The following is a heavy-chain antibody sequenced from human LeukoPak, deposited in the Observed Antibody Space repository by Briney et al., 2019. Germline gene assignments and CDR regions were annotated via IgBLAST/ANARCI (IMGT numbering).Heavy chain of an antibody. CDR3: ARGPSIAARYDAFDI. D-gene: IGHD6-6*01. Sequence: AGGSLRLSCAASEFTFTSYELNWVRQAPGRGLVWVSYISSSGNTISYADSVKGRFTISRDNARNSLYLQVISLRAEDTAVYYCARGPSIAARYDAFDIWGQGTMVTVSS. V-gene: IGHV3-48*03. J-gene: IGHJ3*02. CDR1: EFTFTSYE. CDR2: ISSSGNTI.